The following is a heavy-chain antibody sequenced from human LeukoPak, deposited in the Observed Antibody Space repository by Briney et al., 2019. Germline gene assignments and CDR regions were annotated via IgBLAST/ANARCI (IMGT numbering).Heavy chain of an antibody. Sequence: SVKVSCKASGGTFKSNGVNWVRQAPGQGLEWVGGIIPMFGATNHAQKVQGRVTISADESTGTVYMELSSLRSEDTAVYYCARGAYSSSWYEWGAFDIWGQGTMVTVSS. D-gene: IGHD6-13*01. CDR3: ARGAYSSSWYEWGAFDI. V-gene: IGHV1-69*01. CDR2: IIPMFGAT. CDR1: GGTFKSNG. J-gene: IGHJ3*02.